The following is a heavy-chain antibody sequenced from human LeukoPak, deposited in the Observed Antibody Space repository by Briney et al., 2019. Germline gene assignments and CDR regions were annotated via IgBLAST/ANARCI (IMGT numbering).Heavy chain of an antibody. CDR2: INWDNDGI. CDR3: ARDDYNTLGYNFHY. CDR1: GFTFADHA. J-gene: IGHJ4*02. V-gene: IGHV3-9*01. Sequence: QTGGSLRLSCVASGFTFADHAMHWVRRAPGQGLEWVTGINWDNDGIVYAASVRGRFTVSRDNAKNTLYLQMNRLRPEDTAFYYCARDDYNTLGYNFHYWGQGTLVTVSS. D-gene: IGHD1-1*01.